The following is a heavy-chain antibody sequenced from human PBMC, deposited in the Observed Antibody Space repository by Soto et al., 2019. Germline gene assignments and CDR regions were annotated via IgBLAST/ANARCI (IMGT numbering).Heavy chain of an antibody. CDR1: GYTFTSYD. CDR2: MNPNSGNT. Sequence: ASVKVSCKASGYTFTSYDINWARQATGQGLEWMGWMNPNSGNTAYAQRFQGRVTMTRNTSISTAYMELSSLRSEDTAVYYCAIDRRYGDLDFWGQGTLVTVSS. V-gene: IGHV1-8*01. CDR3: AIDRRYGDLDF. J-gene: IGHJ4*02. D-gene: IGHD4-17*01.